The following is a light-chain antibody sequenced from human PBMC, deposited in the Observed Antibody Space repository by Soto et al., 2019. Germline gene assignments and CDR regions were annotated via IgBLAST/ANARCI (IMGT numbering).Light chain of an antibody. V-gene: IGLV2-14*01. CDR1: SSDVGGYDF. CDR2: DVS. J-gene: IGLJ1*01. CDR3: CSYTSSDTYV. Sequence: QSVLTHPASVSGSPGQSITISCTGTSSDVGGYDFVSWYQQHPGKAPKVMIYDVSNRPSGVSNRFSGSKSGNTASLTISGLQAEDEADYYCCSYTSSDTYVFGTGTKVTVL.